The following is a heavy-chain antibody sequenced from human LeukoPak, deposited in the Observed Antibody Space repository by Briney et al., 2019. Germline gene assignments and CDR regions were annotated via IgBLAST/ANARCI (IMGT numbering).Heavy chain of an antibody. J-gene: IGHJ4*02. CDR2: INHSGST. CDR3: ARGRYGSALDY. CDR1: GGSFSGYY. V-gene: IGHV4-34*01. Sequence: SETLSLTCAVYGGSFSGYYWSWIRQPPGKRLEWIGEINHSGSTNYNPSLKSRVTISVDTSKNQFSLKLSSVTAADTAVYYCARGRYGSALDYWGQGTLVTVSS. D-gene: IGHD3-10*01.